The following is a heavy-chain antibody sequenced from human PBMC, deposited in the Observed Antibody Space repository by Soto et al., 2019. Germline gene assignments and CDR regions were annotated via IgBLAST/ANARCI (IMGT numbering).Heavy chain of an antibody. CDR1: GYSFTNFW. Sequence: GESLKISCETSGYSFTNFWISWVRQMPGKGLEWMGRIDPSDSYTNYSPSFQGHVTISADKSISTAYLQWSSLKASDTAMYYCARLSGSFLLSWGQGTLVTVSS. D-gene: IGHD1-26*01. CDR2: IDPSDSYT. J-gene: IGHJ5*02. V-gene: IGHV5-10-1*01. CDR3: ARLSGSFLLS.